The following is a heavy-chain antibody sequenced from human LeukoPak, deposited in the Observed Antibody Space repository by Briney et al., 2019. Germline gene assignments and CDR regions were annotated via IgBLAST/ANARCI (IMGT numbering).Heavy chain of an antibody. D-gene: IGHD2-15*01. CDR2: IYPGDSDT. J-gene: IGHJ6*04. CDR1: GYSFTSYW. Sequence: GESLKISCKGSGYSFTSYWIGWVRQMPGKGLEWMGIIYPGDSDTRYSPSFQGQVTISADKSISTAYLQWSSLKASDTAIYYCGRNLHCSGVSCYPMSSHYYYYGRDVGGKGTRVTVSS. CDR3: GRNLHCSGVSCYPMSSHYYYYGRDV. V-gene: IGHV5-51*01.